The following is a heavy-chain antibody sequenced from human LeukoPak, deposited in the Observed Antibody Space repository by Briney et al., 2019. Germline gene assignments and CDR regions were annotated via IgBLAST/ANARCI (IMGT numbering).Heavy chain of an antibody. D-gene: IGHD3-9*01. J-gene: IGHJ3*02. CDR1: GYTFTSYD. CDR2: MNPNSGNT. Sequence: ASVKVSCKASGYTFTSYDINWVRQATGQGLEWMGWMNPNSGNTGYAQKFQGRVTMTRNTSISTAYMELSSLRSEDTAVYYCASPYYDILTGYSDAFDIRGQGTMVTVSS. V-gene: IGHV1-8*01. CDR3: ASPYYDILTGYSDAFDI.